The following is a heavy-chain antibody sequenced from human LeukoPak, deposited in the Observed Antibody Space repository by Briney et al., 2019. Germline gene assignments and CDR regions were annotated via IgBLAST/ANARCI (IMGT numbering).Heavy chain of an antibody. CDR3: AKLALYYYDSSGYLHDGMDV. V-gene: IGHV3-30*02. CDR2: RRDDGNNN. D-gene: IGHD3-22*01. CDR1: GVSFSNHG. J-gene: IGHJ6*04. Sequence: GGSLRLSCAASGVSFSNHGMDWVRQAPGKRLERVADRRDDGNNNRYANSVNGQFTTSRANSKHKMNLQMNSLRAEDTAVYYCAKLALYYYDSSGYLHDGMDVWGEGTTVTVSS.